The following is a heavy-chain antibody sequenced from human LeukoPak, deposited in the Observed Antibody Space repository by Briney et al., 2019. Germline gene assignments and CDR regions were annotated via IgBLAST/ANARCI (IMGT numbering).Heavy chain of an antibody. CDR1: GYTFTSYG. Sequence: ASVKVSCKASGYTFTSYGITWVRQVAGQGLEWLGWVSGHNGNTNYIQKLQGRVTMTTDTSTSTAYMELRSLRSDDTAVYYCARSHSSSWYDYWGQGTLVTVSS. D-gene: IGHD6-13*01. CDR3: ARSHSSSWYDY. V-gene: IGHV1-18*01. J-gene: IGHJ4*02. CDR2: VSGHNGNT.